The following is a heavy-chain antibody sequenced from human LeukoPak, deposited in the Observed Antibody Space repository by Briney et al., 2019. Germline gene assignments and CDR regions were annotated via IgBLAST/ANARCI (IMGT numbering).Heavy chain of an antibody. D-gene: IGHD2-15*01. CDR1: GYTFTSYD. J-gene: IGHJ6*02. CDR2: MNPNSGNT. Sequence: ASVKVSCKASGYTFTSYDINWVRQATGQGLEWMGWMNPNSGNTGYAQEFQGRVTMTRNTSISTAYMELSSLRSEDTAVYYCARGPSWWVYYYYGMDVWGQGTTVTVSS. V-gene: IGHV1-8*01. CDR3: ARGPSWWVYYYYGMDV.